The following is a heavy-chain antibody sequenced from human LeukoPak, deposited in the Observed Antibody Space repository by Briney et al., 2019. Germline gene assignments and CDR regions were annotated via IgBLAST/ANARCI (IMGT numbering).Heavy chain of an antibody. V-gene: IGHV4-4*07. D-gene: IGHD2-2*01. CDR2: IYLSGST. CDR3: ARGGPVLPATKWGLFDY. Sequence: PSETLSLTCTVSSGSISNYYWNWIRQPAGKGLEWIGRIYLSGSTNYNPSLKSRVTMSLDTSENQFSLRLTSVTAADTAVYYCARGGPVLPATKWGLFDYWGQGTLVTVSS. J-gene: IGHJ4*02. CDR1: SGSISNYY.